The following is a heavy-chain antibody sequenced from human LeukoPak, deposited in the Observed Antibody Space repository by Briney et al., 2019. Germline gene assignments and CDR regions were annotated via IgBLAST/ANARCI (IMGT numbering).Heavy chain of an antibody. CDR3: ALKTGDY. CDR2: IKQDGSER. V-gene: IGHV3-7*01. Sequence: GGSLRLSCAASGFTFSSYSMNWVRQAPGKGLEWVANIKQDGSERHYVDSVKGRFTISRDNAKNSLFLQMNNLRAEDTAVYYCALKTGDYWGQGTLVTVSS. CDR1: GFTFSSYS. J-gene: IGHJ4*02.